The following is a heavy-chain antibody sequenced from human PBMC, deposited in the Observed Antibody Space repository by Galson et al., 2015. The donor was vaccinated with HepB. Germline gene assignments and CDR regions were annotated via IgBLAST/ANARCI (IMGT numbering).Heavy chain of an antibody. Sequence: SLRLSCAASGFTFSSYGMHWVRQAPGKGLEWVAVISYDGSNKYYADSVKGRFTISRDNSKNTLYLQMNSLRAEDTAVYYCAKQVYYDSSGYHSIDYWGQGTLVTVSS. CDR1: GFTFSSYG. V-gene: IGHV3-30*18. D-gene: IGHD3-22*01. CDR2: ISYDGSNK. J-gene: IGHJ4*02. CDR3: AKQVYYDSSGYHSIDY.